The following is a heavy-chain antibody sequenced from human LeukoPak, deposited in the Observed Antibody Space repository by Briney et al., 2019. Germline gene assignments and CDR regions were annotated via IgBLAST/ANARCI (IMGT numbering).Heavy chain of an antibody. V-gene: IGHV4-59*01. CDR3: ARDRVGATTNWFDP. J-gene: IGHJ5*02. CDR1: GGSISSYY. CDR2: IYYSGST. Sequence: SETLSLTCTASGGSISSYYWSWIRQPPEKGLEWIGYIYYSGSTNYNPSLKSRVTISVDTSKNQFSLKLSSVTAADTAVYYCARDRVGATTNWFDPWGQGTLVTVSS. D-gene: IGHD1-26*01.